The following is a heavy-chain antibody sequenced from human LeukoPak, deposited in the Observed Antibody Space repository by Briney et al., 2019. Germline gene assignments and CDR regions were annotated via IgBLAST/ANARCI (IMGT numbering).Heavy chain of an antibody. CDR3: AKFFAQTVVVVAATFDY. CDR1: GFTFSSYA. CDR2: ISYDGSNK. Sequence: AGGSLRLSCAASGFTFSSYAMHWVRQAPGKGLEWVAVISYDGSNKYYADSVKGRFTISRDNSKNTLYLQMNSLRAEDTAVYYCAKFFAQTVVVVAATFDYWGQGTLVTVSS. J-gene: IGHJ4*02. D-gene: IGHD2-15*01. V-gene: IGHV3-30-3*02.